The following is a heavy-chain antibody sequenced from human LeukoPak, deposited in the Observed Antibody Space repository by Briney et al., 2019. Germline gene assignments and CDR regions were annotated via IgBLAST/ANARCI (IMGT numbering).Heavy chain of an antibody. J-gene: IGHJ6*02. Sequence: SETLSLTCTVSGGSISSSYSYWGWIRQPPGKGLEWIGNIYYSGSTYYSPSLTSRVTVSVDTSGIQFSLKLSSVTAADTAVYYCARAHSIASYYYGVDVWGQGTTVTVSS. CDR2: IYYSGST. CDR3: ARAHSIASYYYGVDV. CDR1: GGSISSSYSY. V-gene: IGHV4-39*07. D-gene: IGHD2/OR15-2a*01.